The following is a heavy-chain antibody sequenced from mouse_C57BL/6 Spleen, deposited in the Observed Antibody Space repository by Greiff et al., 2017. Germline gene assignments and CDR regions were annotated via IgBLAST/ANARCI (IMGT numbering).Heavy chain of an antibody. Sequence: QVQLQQPGAELVKPGASVKMSCKASGYTFTSYWLTGVTQRPGQGLEWIGDIYPGSGSTNYNEKFKSKATLTVDTSSSTAYMQISSLTSEDAAVYYWAIVDGYEAYWGQGTNLTVSS. CDR2: IYPGSGST. CDR3: AIVDGYEAY. V-gene: IGHV1-55*01. CDR1: GYTFTSYW. D-gene: IGHD2-2*01. J-gene: IGHJ2*01.